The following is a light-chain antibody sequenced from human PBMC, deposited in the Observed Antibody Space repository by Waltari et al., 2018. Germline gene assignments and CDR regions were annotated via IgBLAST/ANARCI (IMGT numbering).Light chain of an antibody. V-gene: IGLV1-44*01. Sequence: QSVLTQPPSASGTPGQRVTISCSGSSSKLGSKTVNWYQKLPGTAPKLLIYTNNQRPSGVPDRFSGSKSGTSASLAISGLQSEDEADYYCAAWDDSLNGVIFGGGTKLTVL. CDR3: AAWDDSLNGVI. CDR1: SSKLGSKT. CDR2: TNN. J-gene: IGLJ2*01.